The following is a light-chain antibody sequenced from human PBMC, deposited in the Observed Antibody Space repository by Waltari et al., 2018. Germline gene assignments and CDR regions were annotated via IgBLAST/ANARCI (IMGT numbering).Light chain of an antibody. J-gene: IGLJ2*01. CDR1: SNDVGGYNS. CDR3: SSQSSNDVVL. Sequence: QSALTQPASVSGSPGQSVTIFCAGTSNDVGGYNSVSWYQEHPGQSPRVIIDGVSDRPSGVSDRFSGSKSGNTASLTISGLQAEDEADYYCSSQSSNDVVLFGGGTKLTVL. CDR2: GVS. V-gene: IGLV2-14*01.